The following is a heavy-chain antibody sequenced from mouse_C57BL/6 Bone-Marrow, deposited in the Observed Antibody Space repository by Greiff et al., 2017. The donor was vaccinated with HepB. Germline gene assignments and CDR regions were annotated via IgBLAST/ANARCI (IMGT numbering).Heavy chain of an antibody. V-gene: IGHV1-26*01. CDR1: GYTFTDYY. Sequence: EVKLQQSGPELVKPGASVKISCKASGYTFTDYYMNWVKQSHGKSLEWIGDINPNNGGTSYNQKFKGKATLTVDKSSSTAYMELRSLTSEDSAVYYCLGNGDYWGQGTSVTVSS. CDR2: INPNNGGT. D-gene: IGHD2-1*01. CDR3: LGNGDY. J-gene: IGHJ4*01.